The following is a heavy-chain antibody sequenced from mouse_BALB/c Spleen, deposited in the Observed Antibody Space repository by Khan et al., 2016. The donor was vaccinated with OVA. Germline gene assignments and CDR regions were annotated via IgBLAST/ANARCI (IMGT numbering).Heavy chain of an antibody. CDR3: ASLEDI. CDR2: LGAGGGT. V-gene: IGHV2-9*02. Sequence: VQLQESGPGLVAPSQSLSITCTVPGFSLTGYGAFGVRRPLGRGRVGWGLLGAGGGTNNNTASMSRLSFSKDNSKSQVFLKMNSRQADATAMYWCASLEDIWGKGTTLTVSS. CDR1: GFSLTGYG. J-gene: IGHJ2*01. D-gene: IGHD1-3*01.